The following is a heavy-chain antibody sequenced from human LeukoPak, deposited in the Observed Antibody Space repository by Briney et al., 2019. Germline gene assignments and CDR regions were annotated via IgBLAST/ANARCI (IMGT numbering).Heavy chain of an antibody. D-gene: IGHD3-3*01. CDR1: GFTFSSYW. V-gene: IGHV3-7*01. CDR3: ARDGQTYYGFWSGSSAYHDY. J-gene: IGHJ4*02. CDR2: IKQDGSEK. Sequence: SGGSLRLSCAASGFTFSSYWMSWVRQAPGKGLEWVANIKQDGSEKYYVDSVKGRFTISRDNAKNSLYLQMNSLRAEDTAVYYCARDGQTYYGFWSGSSAYHDYWGQGTLVTVSS.